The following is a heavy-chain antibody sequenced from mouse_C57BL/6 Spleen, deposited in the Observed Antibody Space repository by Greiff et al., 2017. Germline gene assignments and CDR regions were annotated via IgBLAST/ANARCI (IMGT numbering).Heavy chain of an antibody. J-gene: IGHJ4*01. CDR2: INYDGSST. V-gene: IGHV5-16*01. CDR3: ARDQDYYGSSEAMDY. CDR1: GFTFSDYY. D-gene: IGHD1-1*01. Sequence: EVKLVESEGGLVQPGSSMKLSCTASGFTFSDYYMAWVRQVPEKGLEWVANINYDGSSTYYLDSLKSRFIISRDNAKNILYLQMSSLKSEDTATYYCARDQDYYGSSEAMDYWGQGTSVTVSS.